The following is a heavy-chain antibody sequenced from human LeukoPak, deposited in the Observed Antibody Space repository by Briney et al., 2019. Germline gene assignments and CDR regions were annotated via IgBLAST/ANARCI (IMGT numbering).Heavy chain of an antibody. CDR1: GFTFSSYA. D-gene: IGHD6-13*01. J-gene: IGHJ6*03. Sequence: PGGSLRLSCAASGFTFSSYAMSWVRQAPGKGLEWVANIKQDGSEKYYVDSVKGRFTISRDNAKNSLYLQMNSLRAEDTAVYYCARVIAAAGTYYYYYYMDVWGKGTTVTVSS. CDR2: IKQDGSEK. CDR3: ARVIAAAGTYYYYYYMDV. V-gene: IGHV3-7*01.